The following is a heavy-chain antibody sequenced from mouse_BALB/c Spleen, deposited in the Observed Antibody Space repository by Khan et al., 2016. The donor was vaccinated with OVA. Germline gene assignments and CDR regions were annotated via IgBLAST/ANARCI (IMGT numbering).Heavy chain of an antibody. J-gene: IGHJ3*01. V-gene: IGHV5-6*01. Sequence: EVELVESGGDLVKPGGSLKLSCAASGFIFSSYSMSWVRQTPDKGLEWVATISSGGDYTYYPDSVKGRFPISRDDAKNTLYLQMSSLKSEDTAMYYCASHLTGSFAYWGQGTLVTVSA. CDR2: ISSGGDYT. CDR1: GFIFSSYS. D-gene: IGHD4-1*01. CDR3: ASHLTGSFAY.